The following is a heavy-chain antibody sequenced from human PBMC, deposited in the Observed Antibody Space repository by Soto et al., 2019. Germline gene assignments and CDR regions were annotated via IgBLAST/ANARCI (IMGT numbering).Heavy chain of an antibody. CDR1: GYTFSDYY. Sequence: GASVKVSCKASGYTFSDYYMHWVRQAPGQGLEWMGWINPKTGDRNYAQKFQGRVTMTRDTSIGTAYIELRSLTSYDTAVYYCAGARDLVLDYWGQGTPVTVSS. V-gene: IGHV1-2*02. CDR3: AGARDLVLDY. J-gene: IGHJ4*02. D-gene: IGHD3-10*01. CDR2: INPKTGDR.